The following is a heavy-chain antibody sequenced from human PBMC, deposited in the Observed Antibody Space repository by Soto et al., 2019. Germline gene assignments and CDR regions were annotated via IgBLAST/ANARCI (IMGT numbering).Heavy chain of an antibody. Sequence: GGSLRLSCAASGFTFSSYGMHWVRQAPGKGLEWVAVISYDGSNKYYADSVKGRFTISRDNSKNTLYLQMNSLRAEDTAVYYCAKDFSRYQDSSSFDYWGQGTLVTVSS. V-gene: IGHV3-30*18. CDR3: AKDFSRYQDSSSFDY. D-gene: IGHD6-6*01. CDR2: ISYDGSNK. CDR1: GFTFSSYG. J-gene: IGHJ4*02.